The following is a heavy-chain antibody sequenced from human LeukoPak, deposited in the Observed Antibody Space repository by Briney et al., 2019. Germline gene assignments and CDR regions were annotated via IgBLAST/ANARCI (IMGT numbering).Heavy chain of an antibody. CDR1: GFTFSSYD. J-gene: IGHJ4*02. D-gene: IGHD2-2*01. Sequence: GGSLRLSCAASGFTFSSYDMSWVRQAPGKGLEWVSLISGSGASTYYADSVKGRFTISRDNSKNTLYLQMNSLRAEDTAVYYCAKRKPAANFDYWGQGTLVTVSS. CDR3: AKRKPAANFDY. CDR2: ISGSGAST. V-gene: IGHV3-23*01.